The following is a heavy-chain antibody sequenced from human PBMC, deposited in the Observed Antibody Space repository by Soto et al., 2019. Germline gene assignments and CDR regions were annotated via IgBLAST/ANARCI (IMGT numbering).Heavy chain of an antibody. CDR1: GDSFSNYY. CDR2: IYPSGTT. V-gene: IGHV4-4*07. CDR3: ARDDYGSAGMDV. J-gene: IGHJ6*02. D-gene: IGHD3-10*01. Sequence: SETLSLTCTVSGDSFSNYYWSWIRQPAGKGLEWIGRIYPSGTTNYNPSLKSRLTMSRDTSKNQFSLSLRSVTAADTAVYFCARDDYGSAGMDVWGQGTTVTVYS.